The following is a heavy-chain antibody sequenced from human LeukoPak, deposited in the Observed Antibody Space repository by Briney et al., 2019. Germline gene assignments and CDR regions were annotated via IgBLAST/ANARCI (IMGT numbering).Heavy chain of an antibody. CDR3: ARGKQLLVSYYYYMDV. J-gene: IGHJ6*03. V-gene: IGHV3-23*01. D-gene: IGHD6-19*01. CDR2: ISGSGGGT. Sequence: GGSLRLTCAASGFTFSSYEMNWVRQAPGKGLEWVSSISGSGGGTFYADSVKGRFTISRDNSKNTLYLQMNSLRAEDTAVYYCARGKQLLVSYYYYMDVWGKGTTVTVSS. CDR1: GFTFSSYE.